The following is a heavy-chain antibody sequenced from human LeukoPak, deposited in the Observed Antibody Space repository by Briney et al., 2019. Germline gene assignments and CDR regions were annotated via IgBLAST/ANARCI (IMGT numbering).Heavy chain of an antibody. CDR3: AKNDQVRGIFALHA. Sequence: GGSLRLSCAASGFTFSSYSMNWVRQAAGKGLEWVSSISSSSSYIYYADSVKGRFTISRDNVKKMVFLQMNSLRGEDTAVYYCAKNDQVRGIFALHAWGQGTLVTVSS. D-gene: IGHD3-10*01. CDR1: GFTFSSYS. V-gene: IGHV3-21*01. CDR2: ISSSSSYI. J-gene: IGHJ5*02.